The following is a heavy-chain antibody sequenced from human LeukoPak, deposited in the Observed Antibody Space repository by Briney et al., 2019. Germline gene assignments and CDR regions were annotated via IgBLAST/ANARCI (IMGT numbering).Heavy chain of an antibody. J-gene: IGHJ4*02. CDR1: GFTFSSYS. CDR2: ISSSSSTI. V-gene: IGHV3-48*04. D-gene: IGHD3-3*01. CDR3: AREGDFWSGYYTGIFDY. Sequence: PGGSLRLSCAAPGFTFSSYSMNWVRQAPGKGLEWVSYISSSSSTIYYADSVKGRFTISRDNAKNSLYLQMNSLRAEDTAVYYCAREGDFWSGYYTGIFDYWGQGTLVTVSS.